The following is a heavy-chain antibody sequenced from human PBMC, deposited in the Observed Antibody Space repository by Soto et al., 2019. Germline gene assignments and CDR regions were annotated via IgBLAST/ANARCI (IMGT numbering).Heavy chain of an antibody. V-gene: IGHV1-46*01. Sequence: ASVKVSCKASGYSFTSYYIHWVRRAPGQGLEWMGVVNPSRGSTNYAQKFQGRLTLTSDTSTSTVYMELSSLISDDTAVFYCAHALGYSSGFDPWGQGALVTVSS. CDR1: GYSFTSYY. J-gene: IGHJ5*02. D-gene: IGHD5-18*01. CDR2: VNPSRGST. CDR3: AHALGYSSGFDP.